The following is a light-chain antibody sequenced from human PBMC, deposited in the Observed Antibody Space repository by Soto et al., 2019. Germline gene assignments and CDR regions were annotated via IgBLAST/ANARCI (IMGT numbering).Light chain of an antibody. CDR1: QTISSW. Sequence: IQMTQSPSTLSGSVGDRVTITCRASQTISSWLAWYQQKPGKAPKLLIYKASTLKSGVPSRFSGSGSGTEFTLTISSLQPDDFATYYCQQYNPNSALTFGGGTKVDI. V-gene: IGKV1-5*03. CDR3: QQYNPNSALT. J-gene: IGKJ4*01. CDR2: KAS.